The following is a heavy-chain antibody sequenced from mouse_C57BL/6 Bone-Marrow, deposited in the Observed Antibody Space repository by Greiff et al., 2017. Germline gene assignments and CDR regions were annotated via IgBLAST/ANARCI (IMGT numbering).Heavy chain of an antibody. CDR1: GYSFTGYY. CDR2: FNPSTGGT. D-gene: IGHD3-2*02. Sequence: VQLQQSGPELVKPGASVKISCKASGYSFTGYYMNWVKQSPEKSLEWIGEFNPSTGGTTYNQKFKAKATLTVDKSSSTAYMQLKSLTSEDSAVYYCARWGSSGYVDWGQGTLGTVSA. V-gene: IGHV1-42*01. CDR3: ARWGSSGYVD. J-gene: IGHJ3*01.